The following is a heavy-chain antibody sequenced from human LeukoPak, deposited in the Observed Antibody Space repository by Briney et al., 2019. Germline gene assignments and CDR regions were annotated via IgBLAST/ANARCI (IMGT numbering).Heavy chain of an antibody. J-gene: IGHJ4*02. CDR1: GFTFSSYA. Sequence: GGSLRLSCAASGFTFSSYAMSWVRQAPGKGLGWVSAMSGSGDSIFYADSVKGRFTISRDNSKNTLYLQMNSLRAEDTAVYYCAKQGSSAYFDFWGQGTLVTVSS. CDR2: MSGSGDSI. CDR3: AKQGSSAYFDF. V-gene: IGHV3-23*01. D-gene: IGHD3-22*01.